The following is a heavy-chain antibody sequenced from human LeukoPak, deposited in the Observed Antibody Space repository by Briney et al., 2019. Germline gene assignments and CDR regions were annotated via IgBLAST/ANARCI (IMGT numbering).Heavy chain of an antibody. Sequence: ASVKVSRKASGYTFTGYYMHWVRQAPGQGLEWMGIINPSGGSTSYAQKFQGRVTMTRDTSTSTVYMELSSLRSDDTAVYYCAREVGGSYCFDYWGQGTLVTVSS. V-gene: IGHV1-46*01. CDR1: GYTFTGYY. J-gene: IGHJ4*02. CDR3: AREVGGSYCFDY. D-gene: IGHD1-26*01. CDR2: INPSGGST.